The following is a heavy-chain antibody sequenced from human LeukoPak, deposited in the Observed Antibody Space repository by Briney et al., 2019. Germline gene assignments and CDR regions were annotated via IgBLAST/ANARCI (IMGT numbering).Heavy chain of an antibody. CDR2: IIPIFGTA. CDR3: ARGATTILGDRLDY. D-gene: IGHD3-16*01. Sequence: SVKVSCKASGGTIISYAISWVRQAPGQGLEWMGGIIPIFGTANYAQKFQGRVTITTDESTSTAYMELSSLRSEDTAVYYCARGATTILGDRLDYWGQGTLVTVSS. V-gene: IGHV1-69*05. CDR1: GGTIISYA. J-gene: IGHJ4*02.